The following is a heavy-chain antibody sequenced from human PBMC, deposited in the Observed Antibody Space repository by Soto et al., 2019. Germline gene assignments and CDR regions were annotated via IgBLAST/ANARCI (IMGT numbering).Heavy chain of an antibody. CDR3: ARMQSGGTALDI. V-gene: IGHV3-23*01. Sequence: EVQLLESGGGLVQPGGSLRLSCATSGFTFSNYAMRWVRQAPGKGLEWVSTTSDSGDDTYYADSAKGRFTISRDNSKNTMYLQLNSLRAEDTAIYYCARMQSGGTALDIWGQGTLVTVSS. CDR2: TSDSGDDT. D-gene: IGHD3-16*01. CDR1: GFTFSNYA. J-gene: IGHJ3*02.